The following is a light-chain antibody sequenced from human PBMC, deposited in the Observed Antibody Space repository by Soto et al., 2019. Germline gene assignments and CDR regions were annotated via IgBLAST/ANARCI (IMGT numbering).Light chain of an antibody. CDR1: QSVSSY. CDR2: DAS. J-gene: IGKJ1*01. Sequence: EIVLTQSPATLSLSPGERATLSCRASQSVSSYLAWYQQKPGQAPRLLIYDASNRATGIPARFSGSGSGTDFTLTISSLEPEDFASYYCQQSYNVLSWTFGQGTKVEIK. CDR3: QQSYNVLSWT. V-gene: IGKV3-11*01.